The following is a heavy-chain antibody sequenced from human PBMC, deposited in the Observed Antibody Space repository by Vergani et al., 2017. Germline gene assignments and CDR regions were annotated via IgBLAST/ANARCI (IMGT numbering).Heavy chain of an antibody. CDR1: GGTFSSYA. J-gene: IGHJ3*02. V-gene: IGHV1-69*01. CDR3: ARKNGRVVPELDHDAFDI. Sequence: QVQLVQSGAEVKKPGSSVKVSCKASGGTFSSYAISWVRQAPGQGLEWMGGIIPIFGTANYAQKFQGRVTITADESPSTAYMELSSLRSEDTAVYYCARKNGRVVPELDHDAFDIWGQGTMVTVSS. CDR2: IIPIFGTA. D-gene: IGHD3-3*01.